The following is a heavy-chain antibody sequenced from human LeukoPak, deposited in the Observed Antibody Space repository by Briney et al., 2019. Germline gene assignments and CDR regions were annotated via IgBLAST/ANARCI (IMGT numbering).Heavy chain of an antibody. CDR3: ARETISYNWFDP. CDR2: INPNSGGT. Sequence: ASVKVSCKASGYTFTGYYMHWVRQAPGQVLEWMGWINPNSGGTNYAQKFQGRVTMTRDTSISTAYMELSRLRSDDTAVYYCARETISYNWFDPWGQGTLVTVSS. D-gene: IGHD4/OR15-4a*01. J-gene: IGHJ5*02. V-gene: IGHV1-2*02. CDR1: GYTFTGYY.